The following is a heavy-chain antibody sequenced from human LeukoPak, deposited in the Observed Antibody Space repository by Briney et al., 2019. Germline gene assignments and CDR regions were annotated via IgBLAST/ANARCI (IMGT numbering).Heavy chain of an antibody. CDR3: AKDFNWAFDY. V-gene: IGHV3-30*02. CDR2: IRYDESDK. CDR1: GFTFSHYG. D-gene: IGHD1-1*01. Sequence: PGGSLRLSCATCGFTFSHYGMHWVRQAPGRGLDWVAHIRYDESDKYYADSVKGRFTISRDISKNTVYLQMNSLRVEDTAVYYCAKDFNWAFDYWGQGTLVTVSS. J-gene: IGHJ4*02.